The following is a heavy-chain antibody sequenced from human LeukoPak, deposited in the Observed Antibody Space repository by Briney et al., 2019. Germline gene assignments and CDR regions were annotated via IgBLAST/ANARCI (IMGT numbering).Heavy chain of an antibody. D-gene: IGHD1-26*01. J-gene: IGHJ5*02. CDR1: EGTFSSYA. CDR2: IIPIFGTA. Sequence: SVKVSCKASEGTFSSYAISWVRQAPGQGLEWMGGIIPIFGTANYAQKFQGRVTITADESTSTAYMELSSLRSEDTAVYYCARETQVGAPFDPWGQGTLVTVSS. V-gene: IGHV1-69*13. CDR3: ARETQVGAPFDP.